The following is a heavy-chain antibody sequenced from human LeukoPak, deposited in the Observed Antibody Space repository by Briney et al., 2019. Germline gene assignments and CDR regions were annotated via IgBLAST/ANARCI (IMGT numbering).Heavy chain of an antibody. Sequence: GGSLRLSCVASGFTLSDHWMYWVRQGPSRGLAHVSRVESDASRTTYADSVKGRFTISRDDAKNTMYLQMNSLRVEDTAVYYCVKGGHKLDIQTTHYYYGLDVWGQGTRSPSP. CDR3: VKGGHKLDIQTTHYYYGLDV. D-gene: IGHD5-12*01. J-gene: IGHJ6*02. CDR1: GFTLSDHW. CDR2: VESDASRT. V-gene: IGHV3-74*03.